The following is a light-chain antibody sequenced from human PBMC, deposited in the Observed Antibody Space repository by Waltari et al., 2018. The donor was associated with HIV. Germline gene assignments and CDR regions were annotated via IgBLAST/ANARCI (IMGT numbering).Light chain of an antibody. J-gene: IGKJ1*01. CDR2: KAF. V-gene: IGKV1-5*03. CDR1: QSISNW. Sequence: DIQMTQSPSTLSASVGDRVTITCRASQSISNWLAWYQQKPGKAPKLLIYKAFSLESGVPSRFSGSGSGTEFTLTISSLQPDDFATYYCQQYNPYFRTFGQGTRVEIK. CDR3: QQYNPYFRT.